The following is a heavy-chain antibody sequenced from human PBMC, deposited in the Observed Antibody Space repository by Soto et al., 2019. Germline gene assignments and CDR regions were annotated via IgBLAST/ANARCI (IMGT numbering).Heavy chain of an antibody. CDR1: GFTFDDYA. Sequence: EVQLVESGGGSVQPGRSLRLSCAASGFTFDDYAMHWVRQAPGKGLEWVSGISWNSGSIGYADSVRGRFTISRDNAKNSLYLQMNSLRAEDTAFYYCAKDMDDHSVSGRHEGYFDYWGQGTLVTVSS. CDR3: AKDMDDHSVSGRHEGYFDY. CDR2: ISWNSGSI. V-gene: IGHV3-9*01. D-gene: IGHD3-10*01. J-gene: IGHJ4*02.